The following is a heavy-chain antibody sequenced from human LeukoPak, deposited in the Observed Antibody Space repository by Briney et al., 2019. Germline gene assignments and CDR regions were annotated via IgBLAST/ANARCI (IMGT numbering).Heavy chain of an antibody. V-gene: IGHV3-23*01. CDR3: AKGGSGSYYEFDY. Sequence: GGSLRLSCAASGFTFSSYAMSWVRQAPGKGLEWVSVITGSGGSTNYADSVKGRFTISRDNSKNTLYLQMNSLRAEDTAVYYCAKGGSGSYYEFDYWGQGTLVTVSS. D-gene: IGHD3-10*01. J-gene: IGHJ4*02. CDR2: ITGSGGST. CDR1: GFTFSSYA.